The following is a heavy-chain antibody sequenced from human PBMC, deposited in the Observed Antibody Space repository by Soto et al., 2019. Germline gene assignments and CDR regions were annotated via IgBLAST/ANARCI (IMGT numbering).Heavy chain of an antibody. CDR3: ARVRYCSSTSCRYKPSGWFDP. J-gene: IGHJ5*02. CDR2: IYHSGST. D-gene: IGHD2-2*01. V-gene: IGHV4-30-2*01. CDR1: GGSISSGGYS. Sequence: NPSETLSLTCAVSGGSISSGGYSWSWIRQPPGKGLEWIGYIYHSGSTYYNPSLKSRVTISVDRSKNQFSLKLSSVTAADTAVYYCARVRYCSSTSCRYKPSGWFDPWGQGTLVTVSS.